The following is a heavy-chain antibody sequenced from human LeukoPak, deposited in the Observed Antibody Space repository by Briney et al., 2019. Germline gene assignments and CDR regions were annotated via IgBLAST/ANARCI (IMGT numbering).Heavy chain of an antibody. CDR3: ARGSSSALDAFDI. CDR1: GFTFSSYA. D-gene: IGHD6-13*01. CDR2: ISSSSSYI. V-gene: IGHV3-21*01. Sequence: GGSLRLSCAASGFTFSSYAMSWVRQAPGKGLEWVSSISSSSSYIYYADSVKGRFTISRDNAKNSLYLQMNSLRAEDTAVYYCARGSSSALDAFDIWGQGTMVTVSS. J-gene: IGHJ3*02.